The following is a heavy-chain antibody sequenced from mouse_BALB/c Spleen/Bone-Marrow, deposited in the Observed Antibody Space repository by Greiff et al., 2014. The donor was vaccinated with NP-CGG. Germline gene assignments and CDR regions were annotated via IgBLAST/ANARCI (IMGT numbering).Heavy chain of an antibody. V-gene: IGHV2-9*02. D-gene: IGHD2-3*01. CDR2: IWAGGST. CDR1: GFSLTSYG. Sequence: LVAPSQSLSITCTVSGFSLTSYGVHWVRQPPGKGLEWLGVIWAGGSTNYNSALMSRLSISKDNSKSQVFLKMXXXQTDDTAMYYCARVYLWYFDVWGAGTTVTVSS. CDR3: ARVYLWYFDV. J-gene: IGHJ1*01.